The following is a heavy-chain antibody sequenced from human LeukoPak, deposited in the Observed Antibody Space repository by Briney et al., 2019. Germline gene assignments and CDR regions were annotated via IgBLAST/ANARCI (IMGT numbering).Heavy chain of an antibody. J-gene: IGHJ4*02. CDR2: IFTGGST. D-gene: IGHD6-6*01. CDR1: GITISSNY. Sequence: GGSLRLSCAASGITISSNYMSWVRQAPGKGLEWVSVIFTGGSTNYADSVKGRFSISRDYSKNTLYLQMNSLRAEDTAVHYCARDVRPDYWGQGTLVTVSS. CDR3: ARDVRPDY. V-gene: IGHV3-66*01.